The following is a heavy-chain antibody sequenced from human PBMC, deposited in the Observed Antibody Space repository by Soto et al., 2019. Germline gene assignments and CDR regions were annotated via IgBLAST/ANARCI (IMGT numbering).Heavy chain of an antibody. CDR1: GYTFTSYD. V-gene: IGHV1-8*01. CDR3: ARGSSYDFWSGFSPFDP. J-gene: IGHJ5*02. CDR2: MNPNSGNT. D-gene: IGHD3-3*01. Sequence: QVQLVQSGAEVKKPGASVKVSCKASGYTFTSYDINWVRQATGQGLEWMGWMNPNSGNTSYAQKFQGRVTMTKNTSISTAYMELSSLRSEDTAVYYCARGSSYDFWSGFSPFDPWGQGTLVTVSS.